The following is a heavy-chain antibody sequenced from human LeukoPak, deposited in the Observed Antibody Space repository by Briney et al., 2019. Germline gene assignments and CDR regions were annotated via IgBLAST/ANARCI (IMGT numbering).Heavy chain of an antibody. J-gene: IGHJ4*02. V-gene: IGHV1-8*01. CDR1: GNTFTSYD. CDR3: AREALAYGSGNRDY. Sequence: ASVKVSCKASGNTFTSYDINWVRQATGQGLEWMGWMNPNSGNTGYAQKFQGRVTMTRNTPISTAYMELSSLRSEDTAVYYCAREALAYGSGNRDYWGQGTLVTVSS. D-gene: IGHD3-10*01. CDR2: MNPNSGNT.